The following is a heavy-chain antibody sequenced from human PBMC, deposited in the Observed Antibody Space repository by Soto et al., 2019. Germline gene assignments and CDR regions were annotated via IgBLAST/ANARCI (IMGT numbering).Heavy chain of an antibody. Sequence: EVQLLESGGGLVQPGGSLRLSCAASGFIFTNYAMTWVRQAPGEGPEWVSGISDSGSSTNYADSVKGRFTISRHNSKNTLYLQLSSLRPEDTAMYYCARPPRPSGTGTSPFAYWGQGTLVTVSS. CDR3: ARPPRPSGTGTSPFAY. D-gene: IGHD1-7*01. V-gene: IGHV3-23*01. CDR2: ISDSGSST. J-gene: IGHJ4*02. CDR1: GFIFTNYA.